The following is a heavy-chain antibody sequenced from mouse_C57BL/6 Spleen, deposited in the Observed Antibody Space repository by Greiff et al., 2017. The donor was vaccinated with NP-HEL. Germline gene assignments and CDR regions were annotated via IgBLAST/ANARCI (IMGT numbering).Heavy chain of an antibody. CDR2: IYPGNSDT. Sequence: EVQLQQSGTVLARPGASVKMSCKTSGYTFTSYWMHWVKQRPGQGLEWIGAIYPGNSDTSYNQKFKGKAKLTAVTSASTAYMELSSLTNEDSAVYYCTREKKLEYYFDYWGQGTTLTVSS. CDR1: GYTFTSYW. V-gene: IGHV1-5*01. CDR3: TREKKLEYYFDY. J-gene: IGHJ2*01.